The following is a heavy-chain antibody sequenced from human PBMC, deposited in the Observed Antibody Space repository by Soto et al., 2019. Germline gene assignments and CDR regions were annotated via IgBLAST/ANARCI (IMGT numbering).Heavy chain of an antibody. Sequence: GGSLRLSCAASGFTFSTYAMAWVRQAPGKGLEWVSFITNGSSYIYYADSVKGRFTISRDNSKNTLYLQLNSLRAEDTAVYYCARDKRDLRFLEWSYYFDYWGQGTLVTVSS. CDR2: ITNGSSYI. D-gene: IGHD3-3*01. CDR1: GFTFSTYA. V-gene: IGHV3-21*01. J-gene: IGHJ4*02. CDR3: ARDKRDLRFLEWSYYFDY.